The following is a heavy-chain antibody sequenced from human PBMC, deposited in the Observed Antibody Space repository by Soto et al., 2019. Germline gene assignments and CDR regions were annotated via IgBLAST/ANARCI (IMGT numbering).Heavy chain of an antibody. Sequence: ASVKVSCKASGYTFTSYYMHWVRQAPGQGLEWMGIINPSGGSTSYAQKFQGRVTMTRDTSTSTVYMELSSLRSEDTAVYYCAGDSEDTAMVPGYFDYWGQGTLVTVSS. CDR1: GYTFTSYY. CDR3: AGDSEDTAMVPGYFDY. D-gene: IGHD5-18*01. V-gene: IGHV1-46*01. J-gene: IGHJ4*02. CDR2: INPSGGST.